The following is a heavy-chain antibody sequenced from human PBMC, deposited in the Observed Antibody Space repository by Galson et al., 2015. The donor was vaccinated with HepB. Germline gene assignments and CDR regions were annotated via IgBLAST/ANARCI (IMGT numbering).Heavy chain of an antibody. Sequence: SVKVSCKASGYNFIFSAIHWVRQAPGQSLEWIGWTNAGNGNTNYSQKLQGRVTITRDTSASTAYMELSSLRSEDTALYYCARDRGTTKGLDPWGQGTLVTVSS. CDR3: ARDRGTTKGLDP. CDR2: TNAGNGNT. J-gene: IGHJ5*02. D-gene: IGHD4-11*01. CDR1: GYNFIFSA. V-gene: IGHV1-3*01.